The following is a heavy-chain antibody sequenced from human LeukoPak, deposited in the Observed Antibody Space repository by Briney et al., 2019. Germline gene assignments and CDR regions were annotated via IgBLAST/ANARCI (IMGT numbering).Heavy chain of an antibody. CDR1: GFTFSSYA. CDR3: TIDTVTTMFDY. J-gene: IGHJ4*02. D-gene: IGHD4-17*01. V-gene: IGHV3-23*01. CDR2: ISGSGGST. Sequence: PGGSLRLSCAASGFTFSSYAMSWVRQAPGKGLECVSAISGSGGSTSYADSVKGRFTISRDNSKNTLYLQMNSLRAEDTAVYYCTIDTVTTMFDYWGQGTLVTVSS.